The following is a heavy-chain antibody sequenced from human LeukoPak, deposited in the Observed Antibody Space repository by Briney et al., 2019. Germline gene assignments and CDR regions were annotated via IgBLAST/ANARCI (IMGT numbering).Heavy chain of an antibody. J-gene: IGHJ4*02. CDR2: INPNSGGT. CDR3: ARAGNHCSGGSCYRSGFDY. V-gene: IGHV1-2*02. Sequence: GASVKVSCKASGYTFTGYYMHWVRQAPGQGLEWMGWINPNSGGTNYAQKFQGRVTMTRDTSISTAYMELSRLRSDDTAVYYCARAGNHCSGGSCYRSGFDYWGQGTLVTVPS. CDR1: GYTFTGYY. D-gene: IGHD2-15*01.